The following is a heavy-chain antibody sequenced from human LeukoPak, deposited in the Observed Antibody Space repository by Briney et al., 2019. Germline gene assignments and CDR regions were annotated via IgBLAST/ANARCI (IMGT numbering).Heavy chain of an antibody. V-gene: IGHV3-7*01. D-gene: IGHD6-25*01. J-gene: IGHJ3*02. CDR3: AREGRGGFDI. Sequence: GGSLRLSCAASGFSFSSHWMSWVRQAPGKGLEWVANIKQDGSEKYYVDSVKGRFTISRDNAKNLLYLQMNSLRAEDMAVYYCAREGRGGFDIWGQGTMVTVSS. CDR1: GFSFSSHW. CDR2: IKQDGSEK.